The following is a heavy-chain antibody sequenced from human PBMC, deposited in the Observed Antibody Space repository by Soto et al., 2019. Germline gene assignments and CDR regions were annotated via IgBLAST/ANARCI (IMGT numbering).Heavy chain of an antibody. D-gene: IGHD1-26*01. CDR1: GFTFSNYA. CDR2: ITRTDST. CDR3: AKALVGEVGATDY. Sequence: GGSLRLSCTASGFTFSNYAMSWVRQAPGKGLEWVSAITRTDSTYYADSVKGRFTISRDNSRNTLYLQMNSLGAEDAALYYCAKALVGEVGATDYWGQGTLVTVTS. V-gene: IGHV3-23*01. J-gene: IGHJ4*02.